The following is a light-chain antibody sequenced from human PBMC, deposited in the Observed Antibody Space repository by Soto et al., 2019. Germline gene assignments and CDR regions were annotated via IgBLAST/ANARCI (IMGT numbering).Light chain of an antibody. J-gene: IGKJ4*01. CDR2: GAS. V-gene: IGKV3-15*01. Sequence: EIVMTQSPATLSVSPGERVTLSCRASQSVRINLAWYQQKPGQAPRLLIYGASSRATGIPARFSGSGSGTDFPLTISSLQSEDFAVYYCQQYNNWPPELTFGGGTKVEIK. CDR3: QQYNNWPPELT. CDR1: QSVRIN.